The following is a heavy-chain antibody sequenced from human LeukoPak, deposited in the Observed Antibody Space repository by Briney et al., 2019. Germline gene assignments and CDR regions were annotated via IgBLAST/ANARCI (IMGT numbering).Heavy chain of an antibody. CDR3: AKPDRIKQQLGYFDY. CDR1: GFTFSIYG. Sequence: PGGSLRLSCAASGFTFSIYGMHWVRQAPGKGLEWVAVISYGGSNKYYADSVKGRFTISRDNSKNTLYLQMNSLRAEDTAVYYCAKPDRIKQQLGYFDYWGQGTLVTVSS. CDR2: ISYGGSNK. V-gene: IGHV3-30*18. D-gene: IGHD6-13*01. J-gene: IGHJ4*02.